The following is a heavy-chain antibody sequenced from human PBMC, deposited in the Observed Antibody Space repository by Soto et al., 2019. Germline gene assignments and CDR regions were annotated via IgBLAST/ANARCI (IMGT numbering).Heavy chain of an antibody. J-gene: IGHJ3*02. Sequence: EVQLVESGGGVVRPGGSLRLSCAASGFTFDDYGMSWVRQAPGKGLEWVSGINWNGGSTGYADSVKGRFTISRDNAKNSLYLQRNSLRAEDTALYHCAQCSGGSCYSGEDAFDIWGQGTMVTVSS. D-gene: IGHD2-15*01. CDR2: INWNGGST. V-gene: IGHV3-20*01. CDR3: AQCSGGSCYSGEDAFDI. CDR1: GFTFDDYG.